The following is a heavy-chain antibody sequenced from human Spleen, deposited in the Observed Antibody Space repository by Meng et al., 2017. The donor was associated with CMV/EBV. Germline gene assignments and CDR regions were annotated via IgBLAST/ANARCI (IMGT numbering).Heavy chain of an antibody. V-gene: IGHV3-48*04. J-gene: IGHJ4*02. CDR1: GFTFSSYA. CDR2: MSSFNTIV. Sequence: GGSLRLSCAASGFTFSSYAMSWVRQAPGKGLEWLSFMSSFNTIVHYADSVKGRFTISRDNAQNSLYLQMNSLRAEDTAIYYCARGRDYFDSWGQGTLVTVSS. CDR3: ARGRDYFDS.